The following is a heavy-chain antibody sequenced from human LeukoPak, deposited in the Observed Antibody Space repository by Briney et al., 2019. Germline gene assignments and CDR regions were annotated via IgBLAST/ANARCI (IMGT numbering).Heavy chain of an antibody. V-gene: IGHV3-48*03. Sequence: GGSLRLSCAASGFTFSSYEMNWVRQAPGKGLEWVSYISSSGSTIYYADSVKGRFTISRDNAKNSLYLQMNYLRVEDTAVYYCARETGTTGTPYYFDYWGQGTLVTVSS. D-gene: IGHD1-7*01. CDR2: ISSSGSTI. J-gene: IGHJ4*02. CDR1: GFTFSSYE. CDR3: ARETGTTGTPYYFDY.